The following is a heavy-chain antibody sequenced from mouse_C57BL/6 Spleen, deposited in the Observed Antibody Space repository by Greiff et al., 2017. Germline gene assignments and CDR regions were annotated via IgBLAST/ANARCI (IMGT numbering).Heavy chain of an antibody. J-gene: IGHJ2*01. D-gene: IGHD2-4*01. CDR1: GFSLSTSGMG. CDR2: IYWDDDK. V-gene: IGHV8-12*01. Sequence: QVTLKVSGPGLLQSSPTLSLSCSFSGFSLSTSGMGLSWLRHPSGKGLEWLAHIYWDDDKRYNPSLKSGLTISNNTSRNQVFLKITSVDTADTATYYCALYDDDVGVDYWGQGTTLTVSS. CDR3: ALYDDDVGVDY.